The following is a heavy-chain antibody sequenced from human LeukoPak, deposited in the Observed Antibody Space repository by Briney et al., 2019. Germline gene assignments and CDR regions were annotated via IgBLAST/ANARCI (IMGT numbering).Heavy chain of an antibody. CDR1: GFTFSTYP. D-gene: IGHD6-19*01. CDR2: ISGSGGST. J-gene: IGHJ4*02. V-gene: IGHV3-23*01. Sequence: PGGSLRLSCAASGFTFSTYPMSWVRQAPGKGLEWVSGISGSGGSTYYADSVKGRFTISRDISKNTLYLQMNSLRAEDTAGYYCAKDEGSGWYYFDYWGQGSLVTVSS. CDR3: AKDEGSGWYYFDY.